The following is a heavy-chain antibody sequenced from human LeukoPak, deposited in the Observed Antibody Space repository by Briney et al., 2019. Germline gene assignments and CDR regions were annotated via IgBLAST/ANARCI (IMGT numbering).Heavy chain of an antibody. V-gene: IGHV3-7*01. CDR2: IKQDGSEK. CDR3: ARVITESAYAFDI. D-gene: IGHD3-16*02. CDR1: GFTFSSYW. J-gene: IGHJ3*02. Sequence: GGSLRLSCAASGFTFSSYWMSWVCQAPGKGLEWVANIKQDGSEKYYVDSVKGRFTISRDNAKNSLYLQMNSLRAEDTAVYYCARVITESAYAFDIWGQGTMVTVSS.